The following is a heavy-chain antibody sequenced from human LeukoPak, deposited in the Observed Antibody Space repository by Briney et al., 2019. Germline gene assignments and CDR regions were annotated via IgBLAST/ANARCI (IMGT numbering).Heavy chain of an antibody. Sequence: ASVKVSCKAVGYTFTSYGISWVRQAPGQGLEWMGWISAYDGNTDYAQNLQGRVTMTTDTSTSTAYMELRSLRSDDTAVYYCARAVRGYSYAYLPYWGQGTLVTVSS. D-gene: IGHD5-18*01. CDR1: GYTFTSYG. J-gene: IGHJ4*02. V-gene: IGHV1-18*01. CDR2: ISAYDGNT. CDR3: ARAVRGYSYAYLPY.